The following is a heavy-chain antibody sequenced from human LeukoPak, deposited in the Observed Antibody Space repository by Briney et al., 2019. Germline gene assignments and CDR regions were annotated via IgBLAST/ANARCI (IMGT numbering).Heavy chain of an antibody. CDR2: MSGSGYHTYYADSDKT. V-gene: IGHV3-23*01. CDR1: GFDFNNYA. Sequence: PRGSLSPSCAASGFDFNNYAMSWVRQGPGKRLEWVSAMSGSGYHTYYADSDKTYYADSVKGRFTISRDNSKSTVYLHMNNLRLEDTAIYYCANGAAIAHWGQASLLTVSS. CDR3: ANGAAIAH. D-gene: IGHD3-16*01. J-gene: IGHJ1*01.